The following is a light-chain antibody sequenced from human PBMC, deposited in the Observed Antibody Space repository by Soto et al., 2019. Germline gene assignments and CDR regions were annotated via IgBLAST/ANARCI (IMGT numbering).Light chain of an antibody. CDR1: QGIAVY. Sequence: DIQMTQSPSSLSAFVGDRVTITCRASQGIAVYLAWYQQKPGKVPKLLIYGGSSLVSGVPFRFSGSGSGTDFTLTIRSLQPEDVATYYCQRYNSAPRTFGGGTKVEIK. V-gene: IGKV1-27*01. CDR2: GGS. J-gene: IGKJ4*01. CDR3: QRYNSAPRT.